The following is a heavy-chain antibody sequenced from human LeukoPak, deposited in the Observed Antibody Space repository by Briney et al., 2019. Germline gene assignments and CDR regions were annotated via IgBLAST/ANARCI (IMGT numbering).Heavy chain of an antibody. J-gene: IGHJ3*02. CDR3: AKVSGGYCSSTSCYGDAFDI. D-gene: IGHD2-2*01. CDR1: GFTFSSYA. Sequence: GGSLRLSCAASGFTFSSYAMSWVRQAPGKGREWVSAISGSGGSTYYADSVKGRFTISRDNSKNTLYLQMNSLRAEDTAVYYCAKVSGGYCSSTSCYGDAFDIWGQGTMVTVSS. V-gene: IGHV3-23*01. CDR2: ISGSGGST.